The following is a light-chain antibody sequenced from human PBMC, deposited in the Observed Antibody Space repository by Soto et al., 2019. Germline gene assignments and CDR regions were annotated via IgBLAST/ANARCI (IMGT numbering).Light chain of an antibody. Sequence: EIVLTQSPATLSLSPGERATLSCRASQNVANYLDWYQQKPGQAPRLLIYESSNRATGIAARFSGSGSGTDFTLTISSLEPEDFAVYYCQQYGSIPWTCGQGTKVDIK. J-gene: IGKJ1*01. V-gene: IGKV3-11*01. CDR3: QQYGSIPWT. CDR2: ESS. CDR1: QNVANY.